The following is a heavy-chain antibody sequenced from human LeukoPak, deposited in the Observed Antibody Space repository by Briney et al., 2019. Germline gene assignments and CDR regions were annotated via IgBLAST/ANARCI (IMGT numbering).Heavy chain of an antibody. CDR3: AREDCSSTSCYWLDY. J-gene: IGHJ4*02. CDR1: GFTFSSYS. Sequence: GGSLRLPCAASGFTFSSYSMNWVRQAPGKGLEWVSSISSSSSYIYYADSVKGRFTISRDNAKNSLYLQMNSLRAEDTAVYYCAREDCSSTSCYWLDYWGQGTLVTVSS. D-gene: IGHD2-2*01. CDR2: ISSSSSYI. V-gene: IGHV3-21*01.